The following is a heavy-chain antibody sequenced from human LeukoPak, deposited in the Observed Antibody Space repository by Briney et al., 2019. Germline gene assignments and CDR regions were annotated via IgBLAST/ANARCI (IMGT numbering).Heavy chain of an antibody. D-gene: IGHD3-16*01. CDR1: GFTVSTNY. CDR3: TTAPWGDTGY. V-gene: IGHV3-53*01. Sequence: PGGSLRLSCAPSGFTVSTNYITWVGQPPGKGLESISMIYTGGTTPYADSVKGRFTIYRDKSTNTLYLQMNNLRVDDTAVYYCTTAPWGDTGYWGQGTLVTVSS. J-gene: IGHJ4*02. CDR2: IYTGGTT.